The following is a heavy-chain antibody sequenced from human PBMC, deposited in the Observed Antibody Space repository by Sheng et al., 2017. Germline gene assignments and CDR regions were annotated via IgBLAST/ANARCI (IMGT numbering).Heavy chain of an antibody. D-gene: IGHD6-19*01. Sequence: QVQLVESGGGLVKPGGSLRLSCAASGFAFGDYYMTWIRQAPGKGLEWVSYITYGGSVTYYADSVKGRFTISRDNARNLLYLQMDSLLAEDTAVYYCARGVRYGSGWYAFDIWGQGTLVTVSS. V-gene: IGHV3-11*01. CDR1: GFAFGDYY. CDR2: ITYGGSVT. CDR3: ARGVRYGSGWYAFDI. J-gene: IGHJ3*02.